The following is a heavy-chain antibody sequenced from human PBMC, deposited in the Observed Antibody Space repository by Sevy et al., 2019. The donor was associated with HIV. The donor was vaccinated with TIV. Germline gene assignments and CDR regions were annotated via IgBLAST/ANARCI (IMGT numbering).Heavy chain of an antibody. CDR2: ISRTPATT. D-gene: IGHD3-22*01. V-gene: IGHV3-48*02. J-gene: IGHJ5*02. CDR1: GFTFSTYA. CDR3: AREAYYYDSREANWFDP. Sequence: GGSLRLSCKTSGFTFSTYAMHWVRQAPGKGLEWVASISRTPATTYYADSVRDRFTISRANAKNSLYLEMNSLRDEDTAVYYCAREAYYYDSREANWFDPWGQGTLVTVSS.